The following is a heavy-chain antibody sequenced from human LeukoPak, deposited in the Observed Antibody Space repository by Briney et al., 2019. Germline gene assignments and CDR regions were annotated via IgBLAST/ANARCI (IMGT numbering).Heavy chain of an antibody. V-gene: IGHV3-21*01. D-gene: IGHD6-19*01. J-gene: IGHJ4*02. CDR2: ISSSSSYI. CDR1: GFTFSSYS. Sequence: PGGSLRLSCAASGFTFSSYSMNWVRQAPGKGLEWVSSISSSSSYIYYADSVKGRFTISRDNAKNSLYLQMNGLRAEDTAVYYCAREEQWLVSAIDYWGQGTLVTVSS. CDR3: AREEQWLVSAIDY.